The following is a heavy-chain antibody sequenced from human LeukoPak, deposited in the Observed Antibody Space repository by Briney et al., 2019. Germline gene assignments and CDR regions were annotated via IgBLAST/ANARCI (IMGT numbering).Heavy chain of an antibody. V-gene: IGHV3-7*01. CDR3: ARDHPRIAVAGAPIDY. D-gene: IGHD6-19*01. CDR2: IKQDGSEK. CDR1: GFTFSSYW. J-gene: IGHJ4*02. Sequence: GGSLRLSCAASGFTFSSYWMSWVRQAPGKGLEWVANIKQDGSEKYYVDSVKGRFTISRDNAKNPLHLQMNSLRAEDTAVYYCARDHPRIAVAGAPIDYWGQGTLVTVSS.